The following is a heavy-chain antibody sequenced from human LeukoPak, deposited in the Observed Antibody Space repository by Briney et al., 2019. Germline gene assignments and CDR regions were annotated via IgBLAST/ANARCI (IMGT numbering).Heavy chain of an antibody. CDR2: INPNSGGT. V-gene: IGHV1-2*02. J-gene: IGHJ5*02. Sequence: ASVKVSCKASGYTFTGYYMHWVRQAPGQGLEWMGWINPNSGGTNYAQKFQGRVTMTRDTSISTAYMELSRLRSDDTAVDYCARDSLPAYYYGSGSPEPYNWLDPWGQGTLVTVSS. CDR1: GYTFTGYY. CDR3: ARDSLPAYYYGSGSPEPYNWLDP. D-gene: IGHD3-10*01.